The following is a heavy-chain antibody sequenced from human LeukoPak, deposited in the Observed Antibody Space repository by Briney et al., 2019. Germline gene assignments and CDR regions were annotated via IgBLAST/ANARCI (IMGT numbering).Heavy chain of an antibody. CDR2: ISRNSGSI. V-gene: IGHV3-9*01. CDR1: GFTFSNYM. CDR3: AKAKGYHYYYGMDV. Sequence: GGSLRLSCAASGFTFSNYMMHWVRQAPGKGLEWVSGISRNSGSIGYADSVKGRFTISRDNAKNSLYLQMNSLRTEDTALYYCAKAKGYHYYYGMDVWGQGTTVTVSS. J-gene: IGHJ6*02.